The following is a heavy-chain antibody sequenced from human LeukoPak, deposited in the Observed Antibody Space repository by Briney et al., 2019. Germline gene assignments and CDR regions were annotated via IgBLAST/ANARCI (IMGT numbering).Heavy chain of an antibody. CDR3: ARSKDILTGYCFDY. Sequence: PSETLSLTCTVSKGSISSFYWSWIRQPAGKGLEWIGRIFTSGSTNYNPSLKSRVTMSVDTSKNLFSLKLRSVTAADTAVYYCARSKDILTGYCFDYWGQGTLVTVSS. J-gene: IGHJ4*02. D-gene: IGHD3-9*01. CDR2: IFTSGST. V-gene: IGHV4-4*07. CDR1: KGSISSFY.